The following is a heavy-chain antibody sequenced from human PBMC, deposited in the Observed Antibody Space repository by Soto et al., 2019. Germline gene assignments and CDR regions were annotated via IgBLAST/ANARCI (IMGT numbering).Heavy chain of an antibody. CDR1: GYRFSSFW. Sequence: GESLKISCKISGYRFSSFWIAWVRQKPGKGLEWMGIIYPGDATTIYSPSFQGRLTISVDMSISTAYLQWSSLKASDTAMYYCARPEDTAGHYGMDVWGQGTTVTVS. D-gene: IGHD2-2*02. CDR2: IYPGDATT. J-gene: IGHJ6*02. V-gene: IGHV5-51*01. CDR3: ARPEDTAGHYGMDV.